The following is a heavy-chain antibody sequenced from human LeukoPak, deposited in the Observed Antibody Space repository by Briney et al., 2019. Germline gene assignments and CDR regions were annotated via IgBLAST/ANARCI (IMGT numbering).Heavy chain of an antibody. CDR3: ARDYPYSSSSLSYYYYGMDV. Sequence: ASVKVSCKASGYTFTGYGISWVRRAPGQGLEWMGWISAYNGNTNYAQKLQGRVTMITDTSTSTAYMELRSLRSDDTAVYYCARDYPYSSSSLSYYYYGMDVWVHGTTVTVSS. J-gene: IGHJ6*02. CDR1: GYTFTGYG. D-gene: IGHD6-6*01. V-gene: IGHV1-18*01. CDR2: ISAYNGNT.